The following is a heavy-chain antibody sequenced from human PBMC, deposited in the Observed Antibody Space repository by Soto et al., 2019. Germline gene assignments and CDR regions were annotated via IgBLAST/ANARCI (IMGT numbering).Heavy chain of an antibody. J-gene: IGHJ4*02. V-gene: IGHV1-2*02. CDR1: GYPFTTYY. D-gene: IGHD3-10*01. Sequence: HVQLVQSGTEVKKPGASVRVSCMVSGYPFTTYYIHWVRQAPGQGLEWMGWIDPRSGGTVYEQKFQGSVTMTSDTSISTVYMDLSGLTSDDTALYYCATDDYGIFPYWGQGSLVTVSS. CDR3: ATDDYGIFPY. CDR2: IDPRSGGT.